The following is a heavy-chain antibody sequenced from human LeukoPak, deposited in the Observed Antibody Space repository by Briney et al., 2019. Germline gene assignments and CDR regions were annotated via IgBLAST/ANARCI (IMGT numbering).Heavy chain of an antibody. V-gene: IGHV3-74*01. CDR2: INTDGSTT. CDR1: GFTFSSCW. CDR3: ARGARERGFDY. Sequence: PGGSLRLSCAASGFTFSSCWMHWVRLTPGKGPVWVSRINTDGSTTNYADSVKGRFTISRDNARNTLYLQMNSLRAEDTAVYYCARGARERGFDYWGQGTLVTVSS. J-gene: IGHJ4*02. D-gene: IGHD1-26*01.